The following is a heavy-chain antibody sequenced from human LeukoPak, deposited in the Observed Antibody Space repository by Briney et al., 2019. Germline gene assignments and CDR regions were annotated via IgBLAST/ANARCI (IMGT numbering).Heavy chain of an antibody. V-gene: IGHV1-69*13. CDR2: IIPIFGTA. J-gene: IGHJ2*01. CDR1: GGTFSSYA. Sequence: SVKVSCKASGGTFSSYAISWVRQAPGQGLEWMGGIIPIFGTANYAQKFQGRVTITADESASTAYVELSSLRSEDTAVYYCARAVLRYFDWYWYFDLWGRGTLVTVSS. CDR3: ARAVLRYFDWYWYFDL. D-gene: IGHD3-9*01.